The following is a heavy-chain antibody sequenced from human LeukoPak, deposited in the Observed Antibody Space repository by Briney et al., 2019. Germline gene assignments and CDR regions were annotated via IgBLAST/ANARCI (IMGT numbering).Heavy chain of an antibody. CDR1: GFTFSDYR. V-gene: IGHV3-23*01. CDR3: AKGEAQNSSGWTAFDY. Sequence: GGSLRLSCVASGFTFSDYRMHWVRQAPGKALEWVSAISGSGGRTYYADYVKGRLTISRDNSKNTLYLQMNSVRGEGTAVYYCAKGEAQNSSGWTAFDYWGQGALVTVSS. J-gene: IGHJ4*02. CDR2: ISGSGGRT. D-gene: IGHD6-19*01.